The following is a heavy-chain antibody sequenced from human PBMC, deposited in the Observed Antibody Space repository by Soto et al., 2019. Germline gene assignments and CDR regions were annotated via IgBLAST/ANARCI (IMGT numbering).Heavy chain of an antibody. J-gene: IGHJ5*02. Sequence: GGSLRLSCTASGFTFGDYAMSWFRQAPGKGLEWVGFIRSKAYGGTTEYAASVKGRFTISRDDSKSIAYLQMNSLKTEDTAVYYCTRDDYSNDDWFYWFDPWGEGTVVTASS. D-gene: IGHD4-4*01. CDR3: TRDDYSNDDWFYWFDP. CDR1: GFTFGDYA. CDR2: IRSKAYGGTT. V-gene: IGHV3-49*03.